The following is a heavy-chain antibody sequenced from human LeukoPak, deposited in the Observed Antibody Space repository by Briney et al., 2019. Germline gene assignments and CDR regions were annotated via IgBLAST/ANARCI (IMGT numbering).Heavy chain of an antibody. CDR2: ISAYNGNT. CDR3: AREEGDSYSGSYQYYFDY. CDR1: GYTFTSYG. D-gene: IGHD1-26*01. J-gene: IGHJ4*02. V-gene: IGHV1-18*01. Sequence: ASVKVSCKASGYTFTSYGISWVRQAPGQGLEWMGWISAYNGNTNYAQKLQGRVTMTTDTSTSTAYMELRSLRSDDTAVYYCAREEGDSYSGSYQYYFDYWGQGTPVTVSS.